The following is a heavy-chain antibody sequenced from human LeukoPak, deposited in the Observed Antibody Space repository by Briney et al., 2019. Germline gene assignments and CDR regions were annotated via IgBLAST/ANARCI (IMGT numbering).Heavy chain of an antibody. V-gene: IGHV4-59*01. CDR1: GGSIRSYY. CDR2: IYYSGDT. J-gene: IGHJ4*02. CDR3: ARARPGNDGGNFDY. D-gene: IGHD1-1*01. Sequence: SETLSLTCTVSGGSIRSYYWSWSRQPPGKGLEWIGFIYYSGDTYYNPSLKSRVTISVDTSKNQFSLKLSSVTAAATAVYYCARARPGNDGGNFDYWGQGTLVTVSS.